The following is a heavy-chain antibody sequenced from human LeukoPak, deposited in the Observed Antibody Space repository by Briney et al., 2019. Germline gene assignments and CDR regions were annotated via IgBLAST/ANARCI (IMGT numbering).Heavy chain of an antibody. CDR1: GGSISSYY. CDR2: IYYSGST. J-gene: IGHJ6*03. CDR3: AREYTPYCSSTSCYDHMPYYYYYMDV. D-gene: IGHD2-2*01. V-gene: IGHV4-59*01. Sequence: PSETLSLTCTVSGGSISSYYWSWIRQPPGKGLEWIGYIYYSGSTNYNLSLKSRVTISVDTSKNQFSLKLSSVTAADTAVYYCAREYTPYCSSTSCYDHMPYYYYYMDVWGKGTTVTVSS.